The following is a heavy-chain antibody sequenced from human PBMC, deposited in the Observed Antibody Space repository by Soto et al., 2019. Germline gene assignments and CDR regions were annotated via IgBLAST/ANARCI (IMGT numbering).Heavy chain of an antibody. Sequence: GGSLRLSCAASGFTVSSNYMSWVRQAPGKGLEWVSVIYSGGSTYYADSVKGSFTISKDNSKNTLSLQMNSLRAEDTAVYFCAKLLAQNFDYWGQGTLVTVSS. CDR2: IYSGGST. J-gene: IGHJ4*02. CDR1: GFTVSSNY. CDR3: AKLLAQNFDY. V-gene: IGHV3-66*04.